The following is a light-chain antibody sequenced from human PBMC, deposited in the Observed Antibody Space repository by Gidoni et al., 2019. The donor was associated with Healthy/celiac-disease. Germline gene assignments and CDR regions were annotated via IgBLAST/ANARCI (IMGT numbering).Light chain of an antibody. CDR3: QQSYSTPHT. J-gene: IGKJ1*01. Sequence: DSQMTQSPSSLSASVGDRVTITCRASQSISSYFNWYQQKPGKAPKLLIYAASSLQSGVPSRFSGSGSGTDLTLTISSLQPEDFATYYCQQSYSTPHTFGQGTKVEIK. CDR2: AAS. CDR1: QSISSY. V-gene: IGKV1-39*01.